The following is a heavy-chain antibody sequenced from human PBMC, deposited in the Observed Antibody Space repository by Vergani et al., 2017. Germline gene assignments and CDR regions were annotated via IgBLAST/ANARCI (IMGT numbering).Heavy chain of an antibody. J-gene: IGHJ4*02. V-gene: IGHV4-34*01. Sequence: QVQLQQWGAGLLKPSETLSLTCAVYGGSFSGYYWSWIRQPPGKGLEWIGEINHSGSTNYNPSLKSRVTISVDTSKNQFSLKLSSVTAADTAVYYCARRSRQLVRGRYFDYWGQGTLVTVSS. CDR1: GGSFSGYY. CDR3: ARRSRQLVRGRYFDY. D-gene: IGHD6-6*01. CDR2: INHSGST.